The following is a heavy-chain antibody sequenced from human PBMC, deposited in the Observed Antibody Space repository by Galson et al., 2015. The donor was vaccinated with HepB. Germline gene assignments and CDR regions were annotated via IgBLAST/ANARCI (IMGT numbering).Heavy chain of an antibody. D-gene: IGHD1-26*01. CDR1: GSTFTSYG. J-gene: IGHJ4*02. CDR2: ISAYNGNT. Sequence: SVTVSCKASGSTFTSYGISWVRQAPGQGLEWMGWISAYNGNTNYAQKLQGRVTMTTDTSTSTAYMELRSLRSDDTAVYYCARDGLSGGSYLVDYWGQGTLVTVSS. V-gene: IGHV1-18*01. CDR3: ARDGLSGGSYLVDY.